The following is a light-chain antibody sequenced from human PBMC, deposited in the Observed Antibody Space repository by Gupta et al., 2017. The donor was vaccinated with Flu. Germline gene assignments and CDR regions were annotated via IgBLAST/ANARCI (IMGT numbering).Light chain of an antibody. J-gene: IGLJ2*01. CDR2: TDT. Sequence: GLGKQYVYWYQQKPGQVPRLLIGTDTERPSNVPGRFSGSSSGTTVTLTISGVQAEDEAHYFCQSVDASGLDPSVLFAGGTKLTV. V-gene: IGLV3-25*03. CDR3: QSVDASGLDPSVL. CDR1: GLGKQY.